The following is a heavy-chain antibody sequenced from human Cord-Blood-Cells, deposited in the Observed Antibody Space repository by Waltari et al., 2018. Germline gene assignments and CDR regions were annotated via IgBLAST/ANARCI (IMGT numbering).Heavy chain of an antibody. CDR1: GFHLRSHG. J-gene: IGHJ4*02. V-gene: IGHV3-33*01. Sequence: QVQLVESGGGVVQPGRSLSLSCAASGFHLRSHGLHWCRQAPGKGLECVAVIWYDGSNKYYANSVKGRFTISRDNSKNTLYLQMNSLRAEDTAVYYCARAYPRDGQLLAYWGQGTLVTVSS. CDR2: IWYDGSNK. CDR3: ARAYPRDGQLLAY. D-gene: IGHD2-2*01.